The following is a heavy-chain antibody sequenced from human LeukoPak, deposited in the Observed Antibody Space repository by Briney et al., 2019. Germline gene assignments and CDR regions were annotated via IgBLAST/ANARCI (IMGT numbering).Heavy chain of an antibody. CDR3: ARGKVWFDP. V-gene: IGHV3-7*01. J-gene: IGHJ5*02. Sequence: GGSLRLSCAASGSTFSSYWMSWVRQAPGKGLERVANIKQDGSEKYYVDSVKGRFTISRDNAKNSLYLQMNSLRAEDTAVYYCARGKVWFDPWGQGTLVTVSS. CDR2: IKQDGSEK. CDR1: GSTFSSYW.